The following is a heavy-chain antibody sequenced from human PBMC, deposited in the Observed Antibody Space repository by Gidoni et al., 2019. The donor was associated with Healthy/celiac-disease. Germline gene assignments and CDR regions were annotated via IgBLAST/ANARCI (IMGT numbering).Heavy chain of an antibody. CDR1: GGSISSYY. CDR3: ARLDYYYYGMDV. V-gene: IGHV4-59*08. Sequence: QVQLQESGPGLVKPSETLSLTCTVSGGSISSYYWSWIRQPPGKGLEWIGYIYYSGSTNYNPPLKSRVTISVDTSKNQFSLKLSSVTAADTAVYYCARLDYYYYGMDVWGQGTTVTVSS. CDR2: IYYSGST. J-gene: IGHJ6*02.